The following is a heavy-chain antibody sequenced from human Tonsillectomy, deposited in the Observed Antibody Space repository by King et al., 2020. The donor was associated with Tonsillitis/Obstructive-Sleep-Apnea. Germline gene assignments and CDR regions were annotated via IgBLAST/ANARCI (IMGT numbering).Heavy chain of an antibody. D-gene: IGHD5-24*01. CDR1: GGSISSYY. V-gene: IGHV4-59*01. J-gene: IGHJ4*02. Sequence: VQLQESGPGLVKPSETLSLTCTVSGGSISSYYWSWIRQPPGKGLEWIGNIHYSGSTNYNPSLESRVTISLDTSKNQFSLKLSSVTAADTALYYCAKLKEDGYKASFDYWGQGTLVTVSS. CDR2: IHYSGST. CDR3: AKLKEDGYKASFDY.